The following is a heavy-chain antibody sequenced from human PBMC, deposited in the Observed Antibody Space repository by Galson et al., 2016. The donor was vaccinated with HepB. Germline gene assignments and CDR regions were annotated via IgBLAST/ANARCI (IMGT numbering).Heavy chain of an antibody. J-gene: IGHJ3*01. CDR2: IYYSGST. Sequence: SETLSLTCTVSGGSIVNDNYYWGWIRQAPGKGLEWIGTIYYSGSTYYTPSLKSRVTISVDTSKNQFSLRLSSVTAADTAVYFCARSNYVYDAFDVWGQGTMVTVSS. CDR3: ARSNYVYDAFDV. V-gene: IGHV4-39*07. CDR1: GGSIVNDNYY. D-gene: IGHD4-11*01.